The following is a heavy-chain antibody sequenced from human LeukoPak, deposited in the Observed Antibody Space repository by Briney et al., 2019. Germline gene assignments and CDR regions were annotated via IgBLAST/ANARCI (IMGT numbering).Heavy chain of an antibody. CDR3: AKGSSFIGYYYYYMDV. V-gene: IGHV3-23*01. D-gene: IGHD3-10*01. J-gene: IGHJ6*03. CDR1: GFTFSSYA. CDR2: ISGSGGST. Sequence: PPGGSLRLSCAASGFTFSSYAMSWVRQAPGKGLEWVSAISGSGGSTYYADSVKGRFTISRDNSKNTLYLQMNSLRAEDTAVYYCAKGSSFIGYYYYYMDVWGKGTTVTVSS.